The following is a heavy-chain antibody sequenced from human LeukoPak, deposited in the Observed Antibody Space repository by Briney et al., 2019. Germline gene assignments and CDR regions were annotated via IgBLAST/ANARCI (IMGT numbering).Heavy chain of an antibody. D-gene: IGHD2-15*01. CDR2: INPNSGGT. V-gene: IGHV1-2*02. Sequence: ASVKVSCKASGYTFTGYYMHWVRQAPGQGLEWMGWINPNSGGTNYAQKFQGRVTMTRDTSISTAYMELSRLRSDDTAVHYCAGYCSGGSCYGDYYYYYGMDVWGQGTTVTVSS. CDR3: AGYCSGGSCYGDYYYYYGMDV. J-gene: IGHJ6*02. CDR1: GYTFTGYY.